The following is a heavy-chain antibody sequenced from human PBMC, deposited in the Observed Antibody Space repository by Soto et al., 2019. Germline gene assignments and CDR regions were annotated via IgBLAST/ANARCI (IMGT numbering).Heavy chain of an antibody. Sequence: QVQLVQSGAEVKKPGASVKVSCKASGYTFTSYAIHWVRQAPGQRLEWMGWINAGNGNTKYSQKFQDRVTITRDTAASTAYMALSSLSSEDTAVYYCARDLGGWPDYWGQATLVTVSS. CDR2: INAGNGNT. CDR1: GYTFTSYA. V-gene: IGHV1-3*01. CDR3: ARDLGGWPDY. D-gene: IGHD6-19*01. J-gene: IGHJ4*02.